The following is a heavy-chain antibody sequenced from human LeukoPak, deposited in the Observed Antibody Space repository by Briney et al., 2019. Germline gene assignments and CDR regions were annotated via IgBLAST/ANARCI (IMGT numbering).Heavy chain of an antibody. J-gene: IGHJ3*02. Sequence: GESLKISCKGSGYSFTSFWIGWVRQLPGKGLEWMGIIYPGDSDTRYSPSFQGQVTISADKSISTAYLQWSSLKASDTAMYYCARRSLGSSGYYFTGAFDIWGQGTMVTVSS. CDR3: ARRSLGSSGYYFTGAFDI. CDR2: IYPGDSDT. V-gene: IGHV5-51*01. D-gene: IGHD3-22*01. CDR1: GYSFTSFW.